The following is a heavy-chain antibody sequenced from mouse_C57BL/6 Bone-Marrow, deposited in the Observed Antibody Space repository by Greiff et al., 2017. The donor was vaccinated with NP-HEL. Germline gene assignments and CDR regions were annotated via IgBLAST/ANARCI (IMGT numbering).Heavy chain of an antibody. CDR3: ARGGGPIYYGDPY. CDR2: IDPSDSYT. Sequence: VQLQQPGAELVRPGTSVKLSCKASGYTFTSYWMHWVKQRPGQGLEWIGVIDPSDSYTNYNQKFKGKATLTVDTSSSTAYMQLSSLTSVDSAVYYCARGGGPIYYGDPYWCQGTLVTVSA. J-gene: IGHJ3*01. V-gene: IGHV1-59*01. D-gene: IGHD2-13*01. CDR1: GYTFTSYW.